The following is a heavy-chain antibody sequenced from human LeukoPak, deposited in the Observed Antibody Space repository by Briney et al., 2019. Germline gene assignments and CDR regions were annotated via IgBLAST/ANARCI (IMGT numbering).Heavy chain of an antibody. V-gene: IGHV3-33*06. D-gene: IGHD6-13*01. Sequence: AGGSLRLSCAASGFTFSSYAMHWVRQAPGKGLEWVAVIMFDGANKYYADSVKGRFTISRDTSKHTLYLQMNSLRAEDTAVYYCAKDSSGTLFWFDPWGRGTLVTVSS. J-gene: IGHJ5*02. CDR2: IMFDGANK. CDR1: GFTFSSYA. CDR3: AKDSSGTLFWFDP.